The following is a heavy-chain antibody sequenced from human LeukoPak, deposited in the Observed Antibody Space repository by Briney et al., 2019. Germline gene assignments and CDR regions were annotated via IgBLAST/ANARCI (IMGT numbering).Heavy chain of an antibody. CDR3: ARVRGYSGYAHYYYYYMDV. D-gene: IGHD5-12*01. Sequence: SETLSLTCTVSGYSISSGYYWGWIRQSPGKGLEWIGSIYNSGSTYYNPSLKSRVTISVDTSKNQFSLKLSSVTAADTAVYYCARVRGYSGYAHYYYYYMDVWGKGTTVTVSS. V-gene: IGHV4-38-2*02. CDR2: IYNSGST. CDR1: GYSISSGYY. J-gene: IGHJ6*03.